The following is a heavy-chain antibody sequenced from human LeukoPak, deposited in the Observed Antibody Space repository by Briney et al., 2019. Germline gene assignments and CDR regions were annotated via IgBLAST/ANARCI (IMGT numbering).Heavy chain of an antibody. CDR3: ARRVIAAAGTGVEFDY. J-gene: IGHJ4*02. CDR2: IYYSGST. V-gene: IGHV4-39*01. D-gene: IGHD6-13*01. CDR1: GGSISSSSYY. Sequence: SETLSLTCTDSGGSISSSSYYWGWIRQPPGKGLEWIGSIYYSGSTYYNPSLKSRVTISVDTSKNQFSLKVSSVTAADTAVYYCARRVIAAAGTGVEFDYWGQGTLVTVSS.